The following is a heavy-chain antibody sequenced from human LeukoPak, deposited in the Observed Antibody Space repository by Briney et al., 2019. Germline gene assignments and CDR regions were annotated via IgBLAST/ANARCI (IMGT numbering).Heavy chain of an antibody. D-gene: IGHD5-24*01. CDR1: GFTFSSYA. J-gene: IGHJ4*02. CDR3: ASRDGYNSEYYLDY. Sequence: PGGSLRLSCAASGFTFSSYAMSWVRQAPGKGLEWVSAISGSGGSTYYADSVKGRFTISRDNSKNTLYLQMNSLRAEDTAVYYCASRDGYNSEYYLDYWGQGTLVTVSS. V-gene: IGHV3-23*01. CDR2: ISGSGGST.